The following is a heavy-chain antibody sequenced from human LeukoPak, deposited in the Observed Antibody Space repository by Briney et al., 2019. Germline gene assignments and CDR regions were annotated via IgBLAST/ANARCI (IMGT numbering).Heavy chain of an antibody. J-gene: IGHJ3*02. CDR2: IKQDGSEK. D-gene: IGHD5-24*01. CDR3: ARENDPMGAFDI. Sequence: GGSLRLSCAASGFTFSSYSMNWVRQAPGKGLEWVANIKQDGSEKYYVDSVKGRFTISRDNAKNSLYLQMNSLRAEDTAVYYCARENDPMGAFDIWGQGTMVTVSS. V-gene: IGHV3-7*01. CDR1: GFTFSSYS.